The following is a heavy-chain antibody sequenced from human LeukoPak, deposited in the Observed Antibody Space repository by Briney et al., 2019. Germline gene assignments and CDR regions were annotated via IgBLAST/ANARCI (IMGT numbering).Heavy chain of an antibody. Sequence: ASVKVSCKASGYTFTGYYMHWVRQAPGQGLEGMGRINPNSGGTNYAQKFQGRVTMTRDTSISTAYMELSRLRSDDTAVYYCARAFYYDSSSHFDYWGQGTLVTVSS. CDR1: GYTFTGYY. D-gene: IGHD3-22*01. J-gene: IGHJ4*02. V-gene: IGHV1-2*06. CDR3: ARAFYYDSSSHFDY. CDR2: INPNSGGT.